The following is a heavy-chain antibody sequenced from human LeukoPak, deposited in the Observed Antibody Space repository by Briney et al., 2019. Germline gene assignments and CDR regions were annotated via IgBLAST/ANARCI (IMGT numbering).Heavy chain of an antibody. CDR2: IYYSGST. CDR3: ARDLAGRGGIVGYAFDI. Sequence: SETLSLTCTVSVGSISSYYWSWIRQPPGKGLEWIGYIYYSGSTNYNPSLKSRVTISVDTSKNQFSLKLSSVTAADTAVYHCARDLAGRGGIVGYAFDIWGQGTMATVSS. CDR1: VGSISSYY. J-gene: IGHJ3*02. D-gene: IGHD2-15*01. V-gene: IGHV4-59*01.